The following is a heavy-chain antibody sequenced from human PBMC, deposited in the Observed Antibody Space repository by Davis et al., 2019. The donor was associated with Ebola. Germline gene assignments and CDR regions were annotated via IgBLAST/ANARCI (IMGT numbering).Heavy chain of an antibody. Sequence: GESPKIPCKGSGNTFSTYWIGWVRQMPGKGLEWMAIIFAGDSNTRYSPSLQGQVTNSADNSISTAYLQWSSLKASDTAMYYCVRGGRRPDYDAFPIWGQGTMVTVS. CDR3: VRGGRRPDYDAFPI. D-gene: IGHD3-16*01. V-gene: IGHV5-51*01. CDR2: IFAGDSNT. J-gene: IGHJ3*02. CDR1: GNTFSTYW.